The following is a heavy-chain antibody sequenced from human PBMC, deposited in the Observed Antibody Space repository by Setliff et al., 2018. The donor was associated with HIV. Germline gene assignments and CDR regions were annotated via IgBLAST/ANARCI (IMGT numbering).Heavy chain of an antibody. D-gene: IGHD2-2*01. CDR2: IYYTGNT. Sequence: SETLSLTCTVSGGSVGSSSYYWAWIRQPPGKGLEWIGSIYYTGNTKYNPSLESRVTFSIDTSENQFSLRLASVTAADTAIYYCARDDSIVLVPAIMRGDGFDFWGQGRMVTVSS. J-gene: IGHJ3*01. V-gene: IGHV4-39*07. CDR3: ARDDSIVLVPAIMRGDGFDF. CDR1: GGSVGSSSYY.